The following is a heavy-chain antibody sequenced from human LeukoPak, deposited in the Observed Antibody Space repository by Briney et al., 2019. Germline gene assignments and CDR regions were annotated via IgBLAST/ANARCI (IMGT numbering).Heavy chain of an antibody. CDR3: ARHPRRTARVWLPYYFDY. J-gene: IGHJ4*02. CDR1: GGSISSYY. Sequence: SETLSLTRTVSGGSISSYYWSWIRQPPGKGLEWIAYISDIGSINYNPSLKSRVTISVDTSKNQFSLKLSSVTAADTAVYYCARHPRRTARVWLPYYFDYWGQGTLVTVSS. CDR2: ISDIGSI. V-gene: IGHV4-59*08. D-gene: IGHD5-18*01.